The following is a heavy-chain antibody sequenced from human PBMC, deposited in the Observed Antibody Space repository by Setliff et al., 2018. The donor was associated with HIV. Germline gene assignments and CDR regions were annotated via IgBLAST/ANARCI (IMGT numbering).Heavy chain of an antibody. V-gene: IGHV1-46*01. CDR2: VNPRGGKA. CDR3: AREGHVATPGSSEFDP. CDR1: GYSFSSYY. Sequence: ASVKVSCKASGYSFSSYYVHWVRQAPGQGLEWMGIVNPRGGKANYAQRFHGRLTVTTDTSTSTVYMELRLLTSDDTAIYYCAREGHVATPGSSEFDPWGQGTMVTVSS. D-gene: IGHD6-13*01. J-gene: IGHJ5*01.